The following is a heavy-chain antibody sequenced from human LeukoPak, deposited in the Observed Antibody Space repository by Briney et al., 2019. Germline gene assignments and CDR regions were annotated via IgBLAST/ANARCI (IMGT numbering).Heavy chain of an antibody. CDR3: ARDFGAPPYSATRGYYMDV. J-gene: IGHJ6*03. Sequence: GASVKVSCKASGYTFTSYAMHWVRQAPGQRLEWMGWINAGNGNTKYSQKFQGRVTITRDTSASTAYMELSSLRSEDTAVYYCARDFGAPPYSATRGYYMDVWGKGTTVTVSS. CDR1: GYTFTSYA. CDR2: INAGNGNT. D-gene: IGHD1-26*01. V-gene: IGHV1-3*01.